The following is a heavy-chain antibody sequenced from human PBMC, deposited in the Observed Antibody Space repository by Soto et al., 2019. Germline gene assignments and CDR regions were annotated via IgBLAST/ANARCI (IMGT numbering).Heavy chain of an antibody. CDR2: FSGGSGTT. CDR3: VKWNGYGDY. D-gene: IGHD1-1*01. J-gene: IGHJ4*02. CDR1: GFTLGNYG. V-gene: IGHV3-23*01. Sequence: VQLLESGGGLIQPGGSLRLSCVVSGFTLGNYGVTWVRQAPGKGLEWVSGFSGGSGTTHYRDSVKGRFTISRDDSKSTVYLQMNSLGVDDTAVYYCVKWNGYGDYWGQGTLVTVSS.